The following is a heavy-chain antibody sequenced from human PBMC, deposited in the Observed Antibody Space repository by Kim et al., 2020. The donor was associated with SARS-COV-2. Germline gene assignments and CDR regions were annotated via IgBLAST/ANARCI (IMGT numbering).Heavy chain of an antibody. Sequence: GGSLRLSCAASGFTFSNAWMSWVRQAPGKGLEWVGRIKSKTDGGTTDYAAPVKGRFTISRDDSKNTLYLQMNSLKTEDTAVYYCTTDVDTAMVQIDYWGHGTLVTVSS. V-gene: IGHV3-15*01. D-gene: IGHD5-18*01. CDR1: GFTFSNAW. CDR3: TTDVDTAMVQIDY. CDR2: IKSKTDGGTT. J-gene: IGHJ4*01.